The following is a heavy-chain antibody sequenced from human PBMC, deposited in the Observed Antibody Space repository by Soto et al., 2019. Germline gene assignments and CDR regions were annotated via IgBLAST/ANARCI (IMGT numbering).Heavy chain of an antibody. CDR1: VFTFSNAW. Sequence: PWWSLRLSCSASVFTFSNAWMSWVRQAPGKGLEWIGRIKSKTDGGTTDYAAPVKGRFTISRDDSKNTLYLQMNSLKTEDTAVYYCTTGVSMGYYYGMDVWGQGTTVTVSS. CDR2: IKSKTDGGTT. CDR3: TTGVSMGYYYGMDV. V-gene: IGHV3-15*01. J-gene: IGHJ6*02.